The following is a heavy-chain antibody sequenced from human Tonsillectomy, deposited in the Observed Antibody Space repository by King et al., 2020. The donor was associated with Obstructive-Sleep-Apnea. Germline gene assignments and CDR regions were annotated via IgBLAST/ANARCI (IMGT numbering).Heavy chain of an antibody. CDR2: VQYRGST. CDR3: ARTISTTVADWYFDL. J-gene: IGHJ2*01. V-gene: IGHV4-39*07. Sequence: LQLQESGPGLVKPSETLALTCSVSGVSISMRSYYWGWILQPPGKGPEWIGTVQYRGSTYYNTSLKSRLTISVDTSKNQLSLNLTSVSAADTSVYYCARTISTTVADWYFDLWGRGTLVTVSS. D-gene: IGHD4-23*01. CDR1: GVSISMRSYY.